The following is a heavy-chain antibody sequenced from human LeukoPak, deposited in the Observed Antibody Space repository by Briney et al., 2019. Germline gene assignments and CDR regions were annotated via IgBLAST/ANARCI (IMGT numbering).Heavy chain of an antibody. CDR2: ISYSGST. CDR1: GGSISSPY. D-gene: IGHD6-19*01. CDR3: RYSSGWYQVDY. J-gene: IGHJ4*02. V-gene: IGHV4-59*11. Sequence: PSETLSLTCTVSGGSISSPYWSWIRQPPGKGLEWIGYISYSGSTDYNPSLKSRVTISVDMSKTQFSLELRSVTAADTAVYYCRYSSGWYQVDYWGQGTPVTVSS.